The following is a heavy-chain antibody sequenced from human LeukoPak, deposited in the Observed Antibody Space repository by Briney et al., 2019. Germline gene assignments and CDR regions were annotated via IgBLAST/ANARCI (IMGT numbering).Heavy chain of an antibody. V-gene: IGHV4-39*07. J-gene: IGHJ4*02. CDR2: IYYSGST. CDR1: GGSISSSSYY. Sequence: SETLSLTCTVSGGSISSSSYYWGWIRQPPGKGLEWIGSIYYSGSTYYNPSLKSRVTISVDTSKNQFSLKLSSVTAADTAVYYCARGWHGSRSIPLGYWGQGTLVTVSS. CDR3: ARGWHGSRSIPLGY. D-gene: IGHD3-10*01.